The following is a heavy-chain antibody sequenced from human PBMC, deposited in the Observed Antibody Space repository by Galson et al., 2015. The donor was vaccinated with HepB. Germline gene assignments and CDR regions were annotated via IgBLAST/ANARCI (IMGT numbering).Heavy chain of an antibody. V-gene: IGHV4-31*03. J-gene: IGHJ5*02. CDR2: IYYSGST. CDR1: GGSISSGCYY. CDR3: ARGQHDYGDYVSSSWFYP. Sequence: TLSLTCSVSGGSISSGCYYWSWIRQHPGKGLEWIGYIYYSGSTYYNPSLKSRVTISVDTSKNQFSLKLSSVAAEDMAVYYCARGQHDYGDYVSSSWFYPWGQGNLVTVSS. D-gene: IGHD4-17*01.